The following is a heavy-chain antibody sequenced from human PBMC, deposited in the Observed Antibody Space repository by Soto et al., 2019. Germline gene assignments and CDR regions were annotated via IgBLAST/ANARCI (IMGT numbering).Heavy chain of an antibody. V-gene: IGHV4-59*01. CDR2: IYYSGST. CDR1: GGSISSYY. CDR3: VRFGPPPYSEALTDYTDAFGY. D-gene: IGHD3-9*01. J-gene: IGHJ4*02. Sequence: SETLSLTCTVSGGSISSYYWSWIRQPPGKGLEWIGYIYYSGSTNYNPSLKSRVTISVDTSKNPFSLKLSSVTAPDTAVYYCVRFGPPPYSEALTDYTDAFGYWGQGTLVTVSS.